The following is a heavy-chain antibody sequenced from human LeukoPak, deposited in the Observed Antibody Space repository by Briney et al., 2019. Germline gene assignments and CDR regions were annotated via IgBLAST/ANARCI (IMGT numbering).Heavy chain of an antibody. CDR3: ARDDGGSYSN. Sequence: PSETLSLTCTVSGCSISSYYWSWIRQPPGKGLEWIGYIYYSGSTNYNPSLKSRVTISVETSKNQFSLKLSSVTAADTAVYYCARDDGGSYSNWGQGTLVTVSS. V-gene: IGHV4-59*01. J-gene: IGHJ4*02. CDR2: IYYSGST. D-gene: IGHD1-26*01. CDR1: GCSISSYY.